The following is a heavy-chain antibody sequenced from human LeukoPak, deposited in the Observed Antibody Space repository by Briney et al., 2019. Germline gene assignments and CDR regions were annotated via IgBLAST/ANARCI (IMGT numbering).Heavy chain of an antibody. D-gene: IGHD4-17*01. V-gene: IGHV4-39*07. CDR1: GGSISSSSYY. CDR3: ARPDYGDYEGTGKGGAFDI. Sequence: PSEALSLTCTVSGGSISSSSYYWGWIRQPPGKGLEWIGSIYYSGNTYYNPSLKSRVTISVDTSKNQFSLKLSSVTAADTAVYYCARPDYGDYEGTGKGGAFDIWGQGTMVTVSS. J-gene: IGHJ3*02. CDR2: IYYSGNT.